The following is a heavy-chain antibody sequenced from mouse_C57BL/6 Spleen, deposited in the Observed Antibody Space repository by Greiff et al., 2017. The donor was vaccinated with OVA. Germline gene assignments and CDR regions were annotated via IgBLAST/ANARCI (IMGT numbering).Heavy chain of an antibody. Sequence: EVMLVEPGPELVKPGASVKISCKASGYSFTGYYMNWVKQSPEKSLEWIGEINPSTGGTTYNQKFKAKATLTVDTSSSTASMQLTTLTSEDSAGDYCVSGSSYYFDYWGQGTTLTVSS. CDR2: INPSTGGT. J-gene: IGHJ2*01. CDR3: VSGSSYYFDY. V-gene: IGHV1-42*01. D-gene: IGHD3-1*01. CDR1: GYSFTGYY.